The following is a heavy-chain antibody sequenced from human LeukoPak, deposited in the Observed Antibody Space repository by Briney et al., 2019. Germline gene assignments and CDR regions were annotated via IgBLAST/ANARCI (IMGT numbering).Heavy chain of an antibody. CDR2: FDPEDGET. D-gene: IGHD3-10*01. J-gene: IGHJ5*02. V-gene: IGHV1-24*01. CDR1: GYTLTELS. Sequence: ASVKVSCKVSGYTLTELSMHWVRQAPGKGLEWMGGFDPEDGETIYAQKFQGRVTMTEDSSTDTAYMELSSLRSEDTAVYYCATYPMVRGVIEAWGQGTLVTVSS. CDR3: ATYPMVRGVIEA.